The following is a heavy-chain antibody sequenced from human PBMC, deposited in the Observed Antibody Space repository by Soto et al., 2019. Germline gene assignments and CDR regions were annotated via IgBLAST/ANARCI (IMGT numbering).Heavy chain of an antibody. V-gene: IGHV3-48*01. CDR3: ARAAYNSGPGY. CDR1: GFTFSSYS. CDR2: ISPSSGNI. D-gene: IGHD5-12*01. Sequence: GGSLRLSCAASGFTFSSYSMNWVSQAPGKGLEWVSYISPSSGNIHYADSVKGRFTISRDNAKNSLYLQMDSLRGEDTAVYYCARAAYNSGPGYWGQGTLVTVSS. J-gene: IGHJ4*02.